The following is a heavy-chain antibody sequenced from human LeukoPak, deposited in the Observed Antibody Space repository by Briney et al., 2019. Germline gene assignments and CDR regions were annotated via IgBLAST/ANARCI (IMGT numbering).Heavy chain of an antibody. Sequence: PPGGSLRLSCAASGFTFSRYWMSWVRQAPGKGLEWVANIKEDGSVKYYVGSVKGRFTISRDNAKNSLYLQMNSLRAEDTAVYYCAASITMFDYWGQGTLVTVSS. V-gene: IGHV3-7*02. CDR3: AASITMFDY. CDR1: GFTFSRYW. CDR2: IKEDGSVK. D-gene: IGHD3-10*01. J-gene: IGHJ4*02.